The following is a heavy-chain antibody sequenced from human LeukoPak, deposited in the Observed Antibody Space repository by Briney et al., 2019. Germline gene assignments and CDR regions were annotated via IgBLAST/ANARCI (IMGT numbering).Heavy chain of an antibody. V-gene: IGHV3-23*01. CDR3: ARDVDFYASGSYSDY. D-gene: IGHD3-10*01. CDR1: GFTFSSYG. J-gene: IGHJ4*02. CDR2: ISFSGGST. Sequence: GGSLRLSCAASGFTFSSYGMTWVRQAPGKGLEWVSGISFSGGSTYYADSVKGRFTISRDNSKNTLFLQMNSLRAEDTALYYCARDVDFYASGSYSDYWGQGTLVTVSS.